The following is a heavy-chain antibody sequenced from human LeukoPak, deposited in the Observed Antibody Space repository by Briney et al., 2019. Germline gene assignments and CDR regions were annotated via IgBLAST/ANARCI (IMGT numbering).Heavy chain of an antibody. CDR3: AGSTTPRTYYYYMDV. D-gene: IGHD1-14*01. V-gene: IGHV4-39*07. CDR2: IYYSGST. J-gene: IGHJ6*03. Sequence: PSETLSLTCTVSGGSISSSSYYWGWIRQPPGKGLEWIGSIYYSGSTYYNPSLKSRVTISVDTSKNQFSLKLSSVTAADTAVYYCAGSTTPRTYYYYMDVWGKGTTVTVSS. CDR1: GGSISSSSYY.